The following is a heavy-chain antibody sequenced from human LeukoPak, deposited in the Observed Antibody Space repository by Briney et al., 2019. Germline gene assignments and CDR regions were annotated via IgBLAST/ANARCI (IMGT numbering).Heavy chain of an antibody. D-gene: IGHD2-2*01. Sequence: SVKVSCTASGFASTVYSIGSVRRAPRQGDEWMGWITTNIGGRNYAQKFQGRVTMTRDTSISTAYMELSRLRSDDTAVYYCARVCSSSSCSPDYYYYYMDVWGKGTTVTVSS. CDR2: ITTNIGGR. CDR1: GFASTVYS. J-gene: IGHJ6*03. V-gene: IGHV1-2*02. CDR3: ARVCSSSSCSPDYYYYYMDV.